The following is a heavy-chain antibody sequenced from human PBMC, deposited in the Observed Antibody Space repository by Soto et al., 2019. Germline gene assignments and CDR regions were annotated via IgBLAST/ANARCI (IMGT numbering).Heavy chain of an antibody. CDR1: GGSISSGPYS. V-gene: IGHV4-39*01. J-gene: IGHJ6*01. Sequence: QLQLQESGPGLVKPSETLSLTCTVSGGSISSGPYSWGWIRQPPGKGLEWIGTFYYSESTYYNPSLEKQITIYVDTSKSQFSLKLRSETAADTAVYYCARLGGYCTIPSCYGYSGMDVWGQGTTVTGSS. D-gene: IGHD2-2*01. CDR3: ARLGGYCTIPSCYGYSGMDV. CDR2: FYYSEST.